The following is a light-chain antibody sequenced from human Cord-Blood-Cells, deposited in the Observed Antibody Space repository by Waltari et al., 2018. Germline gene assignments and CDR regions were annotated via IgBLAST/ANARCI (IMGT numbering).Light chain of an antibody. Sequence: EIVLTQSPGTLSLSPGARATLSCRASQSVSRSYLAWYQQKPGQGPRLLIYGASSRATGIPDRFSGSGSGTDFTLTISRLEPEDFAVYYCQQYGSSPTFGQGTKVEIK. J-gene: IGKJ1*01. CDR2: GAS. V-gene: IGKV3-20*01. CDR3: QQYGSSPT. CDR1: QSVSRSY.